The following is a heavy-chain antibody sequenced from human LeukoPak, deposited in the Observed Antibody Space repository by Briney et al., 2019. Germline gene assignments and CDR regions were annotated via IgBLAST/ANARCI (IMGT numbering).Heavy chain of an antibody. D-gene: IGHD3-10*01. CDR3: ANLLITMVRGTYDY. J-gene: IGHJ4*02. CDR2: ISGSGGST. V-gene: IGHV3-23*01. CDR1: GFTFSSYW. Sequence: PGGSLRLSCAASGFTFSSYWMHWVRQAPGKGLEWVSAISGSGGSTYYADSVKGRFTISRDNSKNTLYLQMNSLRAEDTAVYYCANLLITMVRGTYDYWGQGTLVTVSS.